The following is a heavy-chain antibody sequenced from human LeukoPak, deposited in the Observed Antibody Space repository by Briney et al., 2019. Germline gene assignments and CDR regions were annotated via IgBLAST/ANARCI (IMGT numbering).Heavy chain of an antibody. CDR1: GFTFSSYS. Sequence: PGGSLRLSCAASGFTFSSYSMNWVRQALGKGLEWVSYISSSSSTIYYADSVKGRFTISRDNAKNSLYLQMNSLRAEDTAVYYCARGYYDFWSGYQNWFDPWGQGTLVTVSS. J-gene: IGHJ5*02. D-gene: IGHD3-3*01. CDR2: ISSSSSTI. CDR3: ARGYYDFWSGYQNWFDP. V-gene: IGHV3-48*01.